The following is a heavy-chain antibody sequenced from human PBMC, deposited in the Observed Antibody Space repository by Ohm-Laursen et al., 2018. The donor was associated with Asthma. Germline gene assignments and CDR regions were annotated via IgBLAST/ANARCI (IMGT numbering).Heavy chain of an antibody. CDR1: RDYIRSAGYY. CDR2: IYYSGST. CDR3: ARGNSSGYYPLGY. Sequence: GTLSLTCTVSRDYIRSAGYYWSWVRQPPGKGLEWIGYIYYSGSTNYNPSLKSRVTISVDTSKNQFSLKLSSVTAADTAVYYCARGNSSGYYPLGYWGQGTLVTVSS. J-gene: IGHJ4*02. D-gene: IGHD3-22*01. V-gene: IGHV4-61*08.